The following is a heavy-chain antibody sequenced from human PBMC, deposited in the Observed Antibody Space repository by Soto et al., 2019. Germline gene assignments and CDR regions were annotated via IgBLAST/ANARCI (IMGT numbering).Heavy chain of an antibody. CDR3: ARHEVRGWSTDYYYYYGMDV. V-gene: IGHV4-39*01. CDR1: GGSISSSSYY. D-gene: IGHD6-19*01. CDR2: IYYSGST. J-gene: IGHJ6*02. Sequence: QLQLQESGPGLVKPSETLSLTCTVSGGSISSSSYYWGWIRQPPGKGLEWIGSIYYSGSTYYNPSLKGRVTISVDTSKNQFSLKLSSVTAADTAVYYCARHEVRGWSTDYYYYYGMDVWGQGTTVTVSS.